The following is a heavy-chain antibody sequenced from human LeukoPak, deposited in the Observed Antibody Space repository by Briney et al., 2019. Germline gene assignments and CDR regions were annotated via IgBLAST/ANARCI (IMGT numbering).Heavy chain of an antibody. D-gene: IGHD3-10*01. Sequence: GGSLRLSCAASGFTFSSYWMHWVRQAPGKGLVWVSRINTDGSSTSYADSVKGRFTISRDNAKNTLYLQMNSPRAEDTAVYYCARTVPGYFFDYWGQGTLVTVSS. CDR3: ARTVPGYFFDY. CDR2: INTDGSST. J-gene: IGHJ4*02. V-gene: IGHV3-74*01. CDR1: GFTFSSYW.